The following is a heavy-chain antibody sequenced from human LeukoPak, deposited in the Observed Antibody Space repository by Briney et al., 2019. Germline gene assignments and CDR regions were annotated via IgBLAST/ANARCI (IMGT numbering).Heavy chain of an antibody. CDR1: GFSFTTNA. D-gene: IGHD6-19*01. V-gene: IGHV3-23*01. CDR2: ISDSGDKT. Sequence: GSLRLSCAASGFSFTTNAMNWVRQAPGKGLEWVSGISDSGDKTYYADSVKGRFTISRDNSKNTLYLQMNSLRAEDTAVYYCAKGLDSSGWSYYFDYWGQGTLVTVSS. J-gene: IGHJ4*02. CDR3: AKGLDSSGWSYYFDY.